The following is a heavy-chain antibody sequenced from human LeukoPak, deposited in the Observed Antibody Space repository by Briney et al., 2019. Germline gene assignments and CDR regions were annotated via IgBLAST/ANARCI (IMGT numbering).Heavy chain of an antibody. D-gene: IGHD3-22*01. Sequence: VASVKVSCKTSGYTFTSYYMHWVRQAPGEGLEWMGIINPSGDSTSYAQKFQGRVTMTRDTSTSTVYMELSSLRSEDTAVYYCARAPTYYYDTWSLYYFHYWGQGTLVTVSS. CDR2: INPSGDST. CDR1: GYTFTSYY. CDR3: ARAPTYYYDTWSLYYFHY. V-gene: IGHV1-46*01. J-gene: IGHJ4*02.